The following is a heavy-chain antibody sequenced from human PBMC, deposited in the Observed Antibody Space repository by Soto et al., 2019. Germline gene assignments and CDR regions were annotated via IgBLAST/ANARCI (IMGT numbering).Heavy chain of an antibody. D-gene: IGHD3-10*01. Sequence: QVQLQESGPGLVKPSQTLSLTCTVSGGSISSGDYYWSWIRQPPGKGLEWIGYIYYSGSTYYNPSLKSRVTISVDTSKNQFSLKLSSVTAADTAVYYCARVSVTMVRGVYNWFDPWGQGTLVTVSS. CDR2: IYYSGST. CDR3: ARVSVTMVRGVYNWFDP. CDR1: GGSISSGDYY. J-gene: IGHJ5*02. V-gene: IGHV4-30-4*01.